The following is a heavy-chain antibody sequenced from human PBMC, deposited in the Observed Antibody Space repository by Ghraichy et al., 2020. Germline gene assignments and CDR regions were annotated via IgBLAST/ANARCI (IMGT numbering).Heavy chain of an antibody. CDR3: ARAQQWLVDAFDI. J-gene: IGHJ3*02. D-gene: IGHD6-19*01. Sequence: GGSLRLSCAASGFTFSSYSMNWVRQAPGKGLEWVSYISSSSTIYYADSVKGRFTISRDNAKNSLYLQMNSLRDEDTAVYYCARAQQWLVDAFDIWGQGTMVTVSS. V-gene: IGHV3-48*02. CDR1: GFTFSSYS. CDR2: ISSSSTI.